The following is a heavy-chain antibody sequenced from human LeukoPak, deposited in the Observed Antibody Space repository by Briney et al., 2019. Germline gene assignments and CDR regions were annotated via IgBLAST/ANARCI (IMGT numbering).Heavy chain of an antibody. CDR3: ATHRDIGYYYYRMDV. D-gene: IGHD5-12*01. V-gene: IGHV4-59*08. Sequence: AETLSLTCAVSGGSISRYYWSWIRQPPGKGLEWIGYIYYSGSTNYTPSLKSRVTISVDTSKSQFSLKLSSVTAADTAVYYCATHRDIGYYYYRMDVWGQGTTVTVSS. CDR2: IYYSGST. J-gene: IGHJ6*02. CDR1: GGSISRYY.